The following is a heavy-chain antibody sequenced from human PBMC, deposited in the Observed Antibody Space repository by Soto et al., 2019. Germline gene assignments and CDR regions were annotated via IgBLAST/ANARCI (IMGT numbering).Heavy chain of an antibody. CDR2: INIGSGNT. CDR1: GYGFASYA. V-gene: IGHV1-3*04. Sequence: ASVKVSCKASGYGFASYAMHWVRQAPGQRLEWMGWINIGSGNTEYSQNFQDRITITRDTSASTVYMELSSLRSEDTAVYYCARDGGDCGYRLTYYYYIGMDVWG. CDR3: ARDGGDCGYRLTYYYYIGMDV. D-gene: IGHD5-18*01. J-gene: IGHJ6*02.